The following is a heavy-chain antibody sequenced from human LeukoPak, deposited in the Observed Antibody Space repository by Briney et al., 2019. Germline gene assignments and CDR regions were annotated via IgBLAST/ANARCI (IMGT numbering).Heavy chain of an antibody. CDR3: AKASWDDSSGYSIDY. V-gene: IGHV3-30*18. J-gene: IGHJ4*02. D-gene: IGHD3-22*01. CDR1: GFTFSNYG. Sequence: GSLRLSCAASGFTFSNYGMHWVRQAPGKGLEWVAVISYDGSNKYYADSVKGRFTISRDNSKNTLYLQMNSLRAEDTAVYYCAKASWDDSSGYSIDYWGQGTLVTVSS. CDR2: ISYDGSNK.